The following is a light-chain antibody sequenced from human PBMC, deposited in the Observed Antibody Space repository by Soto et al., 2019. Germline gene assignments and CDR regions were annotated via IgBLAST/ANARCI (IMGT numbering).Light chain of an antibody. J-gene: IGKJ1*01. V-gene: IGKV1-5*03. CDR1: QTISSW. CDR2: KAS. CDR3: QHYNSYSEA. Sequence: DIQMTQTPSTLSGSVGERVTLSYRASQTISSWLAWYQQKPGKAPKLLIYKASTLKSGVPSRFSGSGSGTEFTLTISSLQPDDVATYYCQHYNSYSEAFGQGTKVDIK.